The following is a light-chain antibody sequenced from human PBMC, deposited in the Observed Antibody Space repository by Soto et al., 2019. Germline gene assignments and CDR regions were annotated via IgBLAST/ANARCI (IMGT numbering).Light chain of an antibody. V-gene: IGKV3D-20*02. CDR1: RSVSSSY. CDR3: QQRSNWPPST. J-gene: IGKJ5*01. CDR2: GAS. Sequence: EIVLTQSPGTLSLSPGERATLSCRASRSVSSSYLAWYQQKPGQAPRLLIYGASSRATGIPARFSGSGSGTDFTLTISSLEPEDFAVYYCQQRSNWPPSTVGQGTRREIK.